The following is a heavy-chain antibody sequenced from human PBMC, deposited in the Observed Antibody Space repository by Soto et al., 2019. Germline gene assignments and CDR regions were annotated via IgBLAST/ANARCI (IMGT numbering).Heavy chain of an antibody. J-gene: IGHJ6*02. CDR2: IIPLSGTA. CDR1: GGTFSNYA. V-gene: IGHV1-69*01. CDR3: ASDYAVPDTYYYGMDV. D-gene: IGHD6-19*01. Sequence: QVQLVQSGAEVKKPGSSVKVSCKASGGTFSNYAISWVRQAPGQGLEWMGGIIPLSGTANYAQKFQGRVTITADDSTSTAYMELRSLRSEDTAIYYCASDYAVPDTYYYGMDVWGQGPKVTVSS.